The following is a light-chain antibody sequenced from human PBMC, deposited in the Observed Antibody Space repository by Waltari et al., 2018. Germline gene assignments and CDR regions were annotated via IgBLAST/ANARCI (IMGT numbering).Light chain of an antibody. Sequence: SYELTQPPSVSVSPGQTARITCSGDALPKQYAYWYQQKPGQAPVLVIYKDSERPSGIPARFSGSSSGTTVTLTISGVQAEDEADYYCQSADSSGFVVFGGGTKLTVL. J-gene: IGLJ2*01. CDR1: ALPKQY. V-gene: IGLV3-25*03. CDR3: QSADSSGFVV. CDR2: KDS.